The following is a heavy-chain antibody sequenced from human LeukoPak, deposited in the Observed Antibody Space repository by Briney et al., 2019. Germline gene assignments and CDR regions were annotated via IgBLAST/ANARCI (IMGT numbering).Heavy chain of an antibody. Sequence: ASETLSLTCTVSGGSISSSSYYWGWIRQPPGKGLEWIGSIYYSGSTYYNPSLRSRVTISVDTSKNQFSLKLSSVTAADTAVYYCARVFKSYSSGWLYYFDYWGQGTLVTVSS. CDR1: GGSISSSSYY. J-gene: IGHJ4*02. V-gene: IGHV4-39*07. CDR2: IYYSGST. CDR3: ARVFKSYSSGWLYYFDY. D-gene: IGHD6-19*01.